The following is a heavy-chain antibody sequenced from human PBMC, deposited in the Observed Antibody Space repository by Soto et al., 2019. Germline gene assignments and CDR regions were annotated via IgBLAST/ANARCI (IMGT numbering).Heavy chain of an antibody. CDR3: ARLQASAGDNDLTVDY. J-gene: IGHJ4*02. V-gene: IGHV5-10-1*01. CDR2: IDPSDSYT. CDR1: GYSFTSYW. D-gene: IGHD6-13*01. Sequence: GESLKISCKGSGYSFTSYWISWVRQMPGKGLEWMGIIDPSDSYTNYSPSFQGHVTISADKSISTAYLQWSSLKASDPAMYYCARLQASAGDNDLTVDYWGQGTMGTVSS.